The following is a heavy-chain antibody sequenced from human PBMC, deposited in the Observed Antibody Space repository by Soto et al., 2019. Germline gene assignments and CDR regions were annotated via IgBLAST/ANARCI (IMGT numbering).Heavy chain of an antibody. D-gene: IGHD3-3*01. Sequence: PGESLKISCKGSGYSFTCYWIGWVRQMPGKGLEWMGIIYPGDSDTRYSPSFQGQVTISADKSISTAYLQWSSLKASDTAMYYCARQTVYDFYYYGMDVWGQGTTVTVSS. J-gene: IGHJ6*02. CDR2: IYPGDSDT. V-gene: IGHV5-51*01. CDR1: GYSFTCYW. CDR3: ARQTVYDFYYYGMDV.